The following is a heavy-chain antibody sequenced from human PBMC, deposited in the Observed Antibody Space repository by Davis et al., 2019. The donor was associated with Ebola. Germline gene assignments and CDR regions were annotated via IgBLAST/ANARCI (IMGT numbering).Heavy chain of an antibody. V-gene: IGHV3-7*01. CDR3: ARDGPEDGTRGRFVY. CDR1: GFTFSTYW. J-gene: IGHJ4*02. D-gene: IGHD6-13*01. CDR2: IKQDGSEK. Sequence: PGGSLRLSCAASGFTFSTYWMSWVRQAPGKGLEWVANIKQDGSEKYYVDSVKGRFTVSRDNAKNSLYLQMNSLRAEDTAVYHCARDGPEDGTRGRFVYWGQGTLVTVSS.